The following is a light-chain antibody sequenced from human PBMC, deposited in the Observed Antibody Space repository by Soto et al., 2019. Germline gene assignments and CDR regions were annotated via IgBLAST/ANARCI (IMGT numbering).Light chain of an antibody. J-gene: IGKJ1*01. V-gene: IGKV2-28*01. CDR2: LGS. CDR3: MQDLQSPRT. CDR1: QSLQQSNGNNY. Sequence: DIVMTQSPLFLPVTPGEPASSSCRSSQSLQQSNGNNYLDWYLQKPGQSPQLLIYLGSNRASGVPDRFSGSGSGTDFTLKISKVEAEDVGVYYCMQDLQSPRTFGQGTKVEIK.